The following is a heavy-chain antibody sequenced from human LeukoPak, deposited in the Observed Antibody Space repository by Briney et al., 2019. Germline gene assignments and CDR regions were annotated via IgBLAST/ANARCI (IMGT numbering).Heavy chain of an antibody. CDR2: ISYDGSNK. Sequence: QSGGSLRLSCAASGFTFSSYGMHWVRQAPGKGLEWVAVISYDGSNKYYADSVKGRFTISRDNSKNTLYLQMNSLRAEDTAVYYCASGPSVVVPAALEEAFDIWGQGTMVTVSS. D-gene: IGHD2-2*01. V-gene: IGHV3-30*03. J-gene: IGHJ3*02. CDR1: GFTFSSYG. CDR3: ASGPSVVVPAALEEAFDI.